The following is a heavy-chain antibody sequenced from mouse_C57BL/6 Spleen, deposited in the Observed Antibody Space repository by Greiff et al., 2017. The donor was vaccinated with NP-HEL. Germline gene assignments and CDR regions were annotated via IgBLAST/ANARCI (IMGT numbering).Heavy chain of an antibody. Sequence: VQLRQPGANLLKPGASGKVSCKASGYTFTSYWMHWVKRSPAQGLGWIGRIHPSASDTNYNQKFKGKATVTVDKSSSTAYMQLSSLTSEDSAVYYCAPYDYDWYFDVWGTGTTVTVSS. V-gene: IGHV1-74*01. J-gene: IGHJ1*03. CDR3: APYDYDWYFDV. D-gene: IGHD2-4*01. CDR1: GYTFTSYW. CDR2: IHPSASDT.